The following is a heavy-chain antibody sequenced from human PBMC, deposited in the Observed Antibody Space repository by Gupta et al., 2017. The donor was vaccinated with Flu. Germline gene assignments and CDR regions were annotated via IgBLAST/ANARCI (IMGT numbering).Heavy chain of an antibody. D-gene: IGHD3-3*01. CDR2: IDPSDSYT. CDR3: ARLPRSTIYDFWSGYSLLFDY. Sequence: EVQLVQSGAEVKKPGESLRISCKGSGYSFTSYWISWVRQMPGKGLEWMGRIDPSDSYTNYSPSFQGHVTISADKSISTAYLQWSSLKASDTAMYYCARLPRSTIYDFWSGYSLLFDYWGQGTLVTVSS. CDR1: GYSFTSYW. V-gene: IGHV5-10-1*01. J-gene: IGHJ4*02.